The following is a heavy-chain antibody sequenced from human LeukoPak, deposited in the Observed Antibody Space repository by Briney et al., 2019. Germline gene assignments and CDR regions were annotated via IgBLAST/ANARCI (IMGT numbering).Heavy chain of an antibody. CDR2: INHSGST. J-gene: IGHJ4*02. CDR1: GGSFSGYY. CDR3: ARGYSSDY. D-gene: IGHD2-15*01. Sequence: SETLSLTCAVYGGSFSGYYWSWIRQPPGKGLEWIGEINHSGSTNYNPSLKSRVTISVDTSKNQFSLKLSSVIAADTAVYYCARGYSSDYWGQGTLVTVSS. V-gene: IGHV4-34*01.